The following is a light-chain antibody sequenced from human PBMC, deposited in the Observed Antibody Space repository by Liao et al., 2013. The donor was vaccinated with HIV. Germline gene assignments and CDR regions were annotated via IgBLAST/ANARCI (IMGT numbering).Light chain of an antibody. CDR1: KLGNKY. CDR3: QAWDSSTAYV. V-gene: IGLV3-1*01. J-gene: IGLJ1*01. CDR2: QDS. Sequence: SYELTQPPSVSVSPGQTARITCSGDKLGNKYSYWYQQKSGQSPVLVIYQDSKRPSGVPGRFSGSNSENTATLTISGAQAMDEADYYCQAWDSSTAYVFGSGTKLAVL.